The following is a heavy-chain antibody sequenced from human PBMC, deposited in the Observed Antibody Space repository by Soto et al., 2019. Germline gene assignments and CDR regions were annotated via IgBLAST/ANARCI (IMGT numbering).Heavy chain of an antibody. D-gene: IGHD4-17*01. CDR2: IYYSGST. CDR1: GGSISSYY. CDR3: ARNNYGDYDY. V-gene: IGHV4-59*08. Sequence: QSQTLSLTCTVSGGSISSYYWSWIRQPPGKGLEWIGYIYYSGSTNYNPSLKSRVTISVDTSKNQFSLKLSSVTAADTAVYYCARNNYGDYDYWGQGTLVTVSS. J-gene: IGHJ4*02.